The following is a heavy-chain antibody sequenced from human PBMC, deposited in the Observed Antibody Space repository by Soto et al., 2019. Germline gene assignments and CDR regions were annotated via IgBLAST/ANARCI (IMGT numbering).Heavy chain of an antibody. J-gene: IGHJ4*02. CDR2: IFHDGTA. CDR3: ARLVYDTRLNYMYFDF. V-gene: IGHV4-4*02. Sequence: SETLSLTCAVSVVSFTSGNWWTWVRQSPQRGLEYIGEIFHDGTANYYPSFERRVAMSVDTSRNQFSLKLTSVTAADTAVYFCARLVYDTRLNYMYFDFWGPGTLVTVSS. CDR1: VVSFTSGNW. D-gene: IGHD3-10*01.